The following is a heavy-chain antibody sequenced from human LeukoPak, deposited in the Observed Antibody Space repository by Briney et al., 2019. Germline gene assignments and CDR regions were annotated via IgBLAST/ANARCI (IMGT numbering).Heavy chain of an antibody. CDR3: AMYFSAVVHASRMGY. CDR1: GSIHRQQD. CDR2: ITGSGDTT. V-gene: IGHV3-23*01. Sequence: GGSQRLPHAACGSIHRQQDKICARQAPGKGLEWVSVITGSGDTTVYADSVQGRFTISRDNSKNRLYLQMDSLRAEDTAVDYWAMYFSAVVHASRMGYWGQGTLVTVSS. J-gene: IGHJ4*02. D-gene: IGHD2-8*02.